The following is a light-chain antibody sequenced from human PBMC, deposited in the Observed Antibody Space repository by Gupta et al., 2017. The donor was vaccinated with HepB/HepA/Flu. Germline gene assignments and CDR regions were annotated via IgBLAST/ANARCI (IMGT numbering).Light chain of an antibody. CDR2: DAS. Sequence: EIVLTQSPATLSLSPGERATLSCRASQSISYFLAWYQQKPGQAPRLLIYDASNRASGIPARFSGSGSVTDFTLTISSLEPEDFAVYYCQHRSNCPCAFGHGTTVDIK. CDR3: QHRSNCPCA. J-gene: IGKJ3*01. V-gene: IGKV3-11*01. CDR1: QSISYF.